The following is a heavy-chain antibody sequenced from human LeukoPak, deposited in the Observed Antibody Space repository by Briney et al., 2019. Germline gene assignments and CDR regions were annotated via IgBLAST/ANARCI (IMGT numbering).Heavy chain of an antibody. D-gene: IGHD6-13*01. V-gene: IGHV3-30*02. J-gene: IGHJ4*02. CDR1: GFTFSSYG. CDR3: AKASSWYYFDY. CDR2: IRYDGRNK. Sequence: PGGSLRLSCAASGFTFSSYGMHWVRQAPGKGLEGVAFIRYDGRNKYYADSAKGRFTLSRDNSKNTLYLQMNSLRAEDTAVYYCAKASSWYYFDYWGQGTLVTVSS.